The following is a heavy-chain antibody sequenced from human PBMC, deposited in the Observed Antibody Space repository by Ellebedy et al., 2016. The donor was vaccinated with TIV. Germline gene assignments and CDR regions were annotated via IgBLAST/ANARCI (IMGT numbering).Heavy chain of an antibody. CDR1: GFSLNTSGMC. Sequence: SGPTLVKPTETLTLTCSFSGFSLNTSGMCVSWIRQPPGKALEWLARIDWDDDEYFSTSLKTRLTISKDTSKNQVVLRMTHMDPADTGTYYCARTPFLYNSGWLSNDFWGQGVLVTVSS. D-gene: IGHD6-19*01. J-gene: IGHJ4*02. CDR3: ARTPFLYNSGWLSNDF. CDR2: IDWDDDE. V-gene: IGHV2-70*11.